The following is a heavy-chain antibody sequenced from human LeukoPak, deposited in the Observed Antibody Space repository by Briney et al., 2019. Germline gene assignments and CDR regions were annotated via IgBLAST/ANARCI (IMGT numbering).Heavy chain of an antibody. Sequence: PSETLSLTCTVSGGSISSGSYYWSWIRQPAGKGLEWIGRIFTSGSTNYNPSLKSRVTISVDTLKNQFSLKLSSVTAADTAMYYCARERKYQLPDIYFYYYLDVWGKGTAVTISS. CDR3: ARERKYQLPDIYFYYYLDV. V-gene: IGHV4-61*02. CDR2: IFTSGST. J-gene: IGHJ6*03. D-gene: IGHD2-2*01. CDR1: GGSISSGSYY.